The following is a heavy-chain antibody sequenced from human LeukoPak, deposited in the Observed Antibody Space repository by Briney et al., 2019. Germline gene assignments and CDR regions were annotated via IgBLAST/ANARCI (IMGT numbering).Heavy chain of an antibody. D-gene: IGHD1-1*01. CDR1: GFTFSSYS. V-gene: IGHV3-48*02. CDR3: ARAGTYAYFDY. Sequence: GGSLRLSCAASGFTFSSYSMNWVRQAPGKGLEWVSYITSSSSTIYYVDSVKGRSTISRDNAKNSLSLQMNSLRDEDTAVYYCARAGTYAYFDYWGRGTLVTVSS. J-gene: IGHJ4*02. CDR2: ITSSSSTI.